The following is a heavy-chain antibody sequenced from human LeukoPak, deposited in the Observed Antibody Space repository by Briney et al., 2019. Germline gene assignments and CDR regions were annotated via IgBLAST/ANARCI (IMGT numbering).Heavy chain of an antibody. CDR3: ARDKGIAAAGSDY. V-gene: IGHV3-7*01. Sequence: PGGSLRLSCAASGFTFSSYWMSWVRQAPGKGLEWVANIKQDGSEKYYVDSVKGRFTISRDNAKNSLYLQMNSLRAEDTAVYYCARDKGIAAAGSDYWGQGTLVTVSS. CDR1: GFTFSSYW. J-gene: IGHJ4*02. D-gene: IGHD6-13*01. CDR2: IKQDGSEK.